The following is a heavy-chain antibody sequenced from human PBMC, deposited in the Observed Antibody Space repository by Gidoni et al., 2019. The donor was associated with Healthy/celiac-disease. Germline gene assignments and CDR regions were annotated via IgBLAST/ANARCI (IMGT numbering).Heavy chain of an antibody. J-gene: IGHJ4*02. D-gene: IGHD4-17*01. CDR2: MSSSRSYI. CDR1: GFTFSSYR. CDR3: ARDQAQFYGDSEAGFDY. Sequence: EVQLVESGGGLVKPGGSLRLSCAASGFTFSSYRMNWVRQAPGKGLEWVSSMSSSRSYIYYADSGKVRFTISRDNAKNSLYLQMNSLRAEDTAVYYCARDQAQFYGDSEAGFDYWGQGTLVTVSS. V-gene: IGHV3-21*01.